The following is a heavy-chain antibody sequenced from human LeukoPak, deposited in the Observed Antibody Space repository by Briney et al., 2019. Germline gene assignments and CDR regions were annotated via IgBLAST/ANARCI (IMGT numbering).Heavy chain of an antibody. V-gene: IGHV3-23*01. D-gene: IGHD5-24*01. Sequence: GGSLRLSCAAFGIAFDKNAMTWVRRVPGKGLEWVSTISHNGAATYYADSVKGRFTISRDNSKNTVSLQMSSLRVEDTAVYYCANFKGKDGIKDHFDYWGQGTLVTVSS. CDR2: ISHNGAAT. CDR1: GIAFDKNA. J-gene: IGHJ4*02. CDR3: ANFKGKDGIKDHFDY.